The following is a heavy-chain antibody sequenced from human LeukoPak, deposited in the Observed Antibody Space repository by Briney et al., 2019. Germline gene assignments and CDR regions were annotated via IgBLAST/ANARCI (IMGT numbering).Heavy chain of an antibody. Sequence: GGSLRLSCAVSGFTFSRFAMSWVRQAPGKGPEWVSGISGGGGSTYYADSVKGRFTISRDNSKNTLYLQMNSLRAEDTAVYYCARDPVSGGYYYYYMDVWGKGTTVTVSS. CDR1: GFTFSRFA. CDR3: ARDPVSGGYYYYYMDV. D-gene: IGHD6-25*01. J-gene: IGHJ6*03. CDR2: ISGGGGST. V-gene: IGHV3-23*01.